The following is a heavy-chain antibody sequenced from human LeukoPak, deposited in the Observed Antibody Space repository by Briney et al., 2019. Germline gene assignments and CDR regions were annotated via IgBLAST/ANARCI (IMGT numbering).Heavy chain of an antibody. V-gene: IGHV3-23*01. CDR1: GFTFSTYG. D-gene: IGHD3-10*01. Sequence: GGSLRLSCAASGFTFSTYGMNWVRQAPGKGLEWVSGISPSGEITYYTDSVKGRCTISRDNSKNTLYLQMNSLRAEDTAVYYCARVPGFIWGQGTLVTVSS. CDR3: ARVPGFI. CDR2: ISPSGEIT. J-gene: IGHJ4*02.